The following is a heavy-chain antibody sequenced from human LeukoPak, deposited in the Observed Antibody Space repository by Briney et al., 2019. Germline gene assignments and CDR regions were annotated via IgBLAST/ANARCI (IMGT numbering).Heavy chain of an antibody. J-gene: IGHJ4*02. CDR2: ISYDGSNK. Sequence: PGRSLRLSCAAPGFTFSSYAMHWVRQAPGKGLEWVAVISYDGSNKYYADSVKSRFTISRDNAKNTLYLQMNTLRVEDTAVYYCARGSWSAADTNIDYWGQGTLVTVSS. D-gene: IGHD6-13*01. CDR3: ARGSWSAADTNIDY. V-gene: IGHV3-30-3*01. CDR1: GFTFSSYA.